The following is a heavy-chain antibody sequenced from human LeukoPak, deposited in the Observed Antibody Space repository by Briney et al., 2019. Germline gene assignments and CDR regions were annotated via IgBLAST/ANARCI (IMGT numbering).Heavy chain of an antibody. J-gene: IGHJ4*02. Sequence: GGSLRLSCAASGFTFSSYAMSWVRQAPGKGLEWVSAISGSGYSTYYADSVKGRFTISRDNSKNTVYLQMDSLRAEDTAEYYCAKDHLSSSWHYFDYWGQGTLATVSS. V-gene: IGHV3-23*01. CDR3: AKDHLSSSWHYFDY. CDR1: GFTFSSYA. CDR2: ISGSGYST. D-gene: IGHD6-13*01.